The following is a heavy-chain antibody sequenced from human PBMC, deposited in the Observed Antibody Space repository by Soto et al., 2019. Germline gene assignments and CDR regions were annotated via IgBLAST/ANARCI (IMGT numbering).Heavy chain of an antibody. CDR1: GDSVSSNSAA. D-gene: IGHD3-3*01. CDR3: ARGVPRITIFGVVTQTFYGMDA. Sequence: SQTLSLTCAISGDSVSSNSAAWNWIRQSPSRGLEWLGRTYYRSKWYNDYAVSVKSRITINPDTSKNQFSLQLNSVTPEDTAVYYCARGVPRITIFGVVTQTFYGMDAWGQGTTVTVSS. V-gene: IGHV6-1*01. J-gene: IGHJ6*02. CDR2: TYYRSKWYN.